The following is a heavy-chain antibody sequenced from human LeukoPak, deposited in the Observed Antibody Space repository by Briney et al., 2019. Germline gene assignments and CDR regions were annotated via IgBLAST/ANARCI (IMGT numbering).Heavy chain of an antibody. J-gene: IGHJ4*02. D-gene: IGHD3-9*01. CDR3: ARVLRYFDWLSATLDY. Sequence: GGSLRLSCAASGFTFSSYEMNWVRQAPGKGLEWVSYISSSGSTIYYADSVKGRFTISRDNAKNSLYLQMNSLRAEDTAVYYCARVLRYFDWLSATLDYWGQGTLVTVPS. CDR2: ISSSGSTI. CDR1: GFTFSSYE. V-gene: IGHV3-48*03.